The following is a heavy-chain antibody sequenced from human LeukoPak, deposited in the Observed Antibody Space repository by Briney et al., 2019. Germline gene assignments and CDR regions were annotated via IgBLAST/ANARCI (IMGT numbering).Heavy chain of an antibody. Sequence: ASVKVSCKASGYTFTGYYMHWVRQAPGQGLEWMGWINPNSGGTNYAQKFQGRVTMTRDTSISTAYMELSRLRSDDTAVYYCAREVRKRITIFGVAPYGMDVWGQGTMVTVSS. CDR2: INPNSGGT. CDR3: AREVRKRITIFGVAPYGMDV. J-gene: IGHJ6*02. CDR1: GYTFTGYY. V-gene: IGHV1-2*02. D-gene: IGHD3-3*01.